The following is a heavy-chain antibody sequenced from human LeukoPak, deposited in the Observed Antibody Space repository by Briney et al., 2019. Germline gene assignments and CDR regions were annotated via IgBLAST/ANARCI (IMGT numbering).Heavy chain of an antibody. CDR2: INHSGST. V-gene: IGHV4-34*01. CDR3: AGRIAVRRRSWSPRNNWFDP. Sequence: SETLSLTCAVYGGSFSGYYWSWIRQPPGKGLEWIGEINHSGSTNYNPSLKSRVTISVDTSKNQFSLKLSSVTAADTAVYYCAGRIAVRRRSWSPRNNWFDPWGQGTLVTVSS. J-gene: IGHJ5*02. CDR1: GGSFSGYY. D-gene: IGHD6-6*01.